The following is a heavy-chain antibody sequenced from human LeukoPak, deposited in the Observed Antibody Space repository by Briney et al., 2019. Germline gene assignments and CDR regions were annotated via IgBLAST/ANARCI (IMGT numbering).Heavy chain of an antibody. CDR1: GFTFSSYE. CDR3: AREREGVITMVRGVMMAAVDY. Sequence: GGSLRLSCAASGFTFSSYEMNWVRQAPGKGLEWVSYISSSGSTIYYADSVKGRFTISRDNAKNSLYLQMNSLRAEDTAVYYCAREREGVITMVRGVMMAAVDYWGQGTLVTVSS. V-gene: IGHV3-48*03. CDR2: ISSSGSTI. J-gene: IGHJ4*02. D-gene: IGHD3-10*01.